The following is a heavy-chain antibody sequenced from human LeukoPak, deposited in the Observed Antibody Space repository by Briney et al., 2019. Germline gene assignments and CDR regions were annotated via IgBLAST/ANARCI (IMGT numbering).Heavy chain of an antibody. CDR2: INPSGGST. Sequence: ASVKVSCKASEYTFTSYYMHWVRQARGQGLEWMGMINPSGGSTTYAQKFQGRVTMTRDTSTSTVYMELSILRSEDTAVYYCVRGSTSPRGYFDYWGQGTLVTVSS. CDR3: VRGSTSPRGYFDY. J-gene: IGHJ4*02. D-gene: IGHD1-26*01. V-gene: IGHV1-46*01. CDR1: EYTFTSYY.